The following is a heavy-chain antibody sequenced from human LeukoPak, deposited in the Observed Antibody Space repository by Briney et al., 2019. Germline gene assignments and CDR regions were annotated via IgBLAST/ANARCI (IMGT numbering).Heavy chain of an antibody. V-gene: IGHV1-18*01. CDR2: ISAYNGNT. D-gene: IGHD3-16*02. CDR1: GYTFSSFG. J-gene: IGHJ4*02. CDR3: ARDPFYDTVGGSYRPLDY. Sequence: ASVKVSCKTSGYTFSSFGITWVRQAPGQGLEWMGWISAYNGNTNYVEKLRGRVTMTTDRSTATAYMELRSLTSDDTAMYYCARDPFYDTVGGSYRPLDYWGQGTPITVSS.